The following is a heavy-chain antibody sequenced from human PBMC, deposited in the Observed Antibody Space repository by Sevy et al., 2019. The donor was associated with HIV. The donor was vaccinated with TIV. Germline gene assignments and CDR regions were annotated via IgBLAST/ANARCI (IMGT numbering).Heavy chain of an antibody. CDR3: ARLRLGELSLRDY. Sequence: GGSLRLSCTASGFTFRSYWMSWVRQAPGKGLEWVANIKQAGSGKYYVDSVKGRFTISRDNAKNSLYLQMNSLRAEDTAVYYCARLRLGELSLRDYWGQGTLVTVSS. CDR1: GFTFRSYW. CDR2: IKQAGSGK. V-gene: IGHV3-7*01. D-gene: IGHD3-16*02. J-gene: IGHJ4*02.